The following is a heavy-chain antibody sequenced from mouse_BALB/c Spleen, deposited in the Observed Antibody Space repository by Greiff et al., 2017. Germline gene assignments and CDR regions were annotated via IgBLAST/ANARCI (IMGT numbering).Heavy chain of an antibody. CDR3: AREGITGFDY. D-gene: IGHD2-4*01. CDR2: ISSGGSYT. Sequence: EVMLVESGGGLVKPGGSLKLSCAASGFTFSSYAMSWVRQTPEKRLEWVATISSGGSYTYYPDSVKGRFTISRDNAKNTLYLQMSSLRSEDTAMYYCAREGITGFDYWGQGTTLTVSS. CDR1: GFTFSSYA. J-gene: IGHJ2*01. V-gene: IGHV5-9-1*01.